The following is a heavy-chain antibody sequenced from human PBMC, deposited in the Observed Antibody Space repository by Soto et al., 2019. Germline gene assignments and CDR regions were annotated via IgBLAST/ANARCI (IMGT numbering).Heavy chain of an antibody. D-gene: IGHD2-15*01. V-gene: IGHV3-23*01. CDR1: GFTFSSYA. CDR2: ITGSGGNT. J-gene: IGHJ4*02. Sequence: GGSLRRSCAASGFTFSSYAMNWVRQAPGKGLEWVSFITGSGGNTYYADSVKGRFTVSRDNSKNTLSLQMNSLRAEDTAIYYCAKAGSILVVQHPYFFDYWGQGTLVTVSS. CDR3: AKAGSILVVQHPYFFDY.